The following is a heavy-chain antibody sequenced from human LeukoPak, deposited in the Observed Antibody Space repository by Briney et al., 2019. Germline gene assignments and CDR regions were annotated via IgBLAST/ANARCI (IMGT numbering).Heavy chain of an antibody. Sequence: GGSLRLSCAVSGFSFTNVWMNWVRQAPGKGLEWVGRIKNKDEGEKTDYAAPVKGRFTISRDDSKATLFLQMNSLKMEDTAIYYCTAGIDYGGGYWGQGTLVSVSS. CDR1: GFSFTNVW. V-gene: IGHV3-15*07. CDR3: TAGIDYGGGY. CDR2: IKNKDEGEKT. D-gene: IGHD3-16*01. J-gene: IGHJ4*02.